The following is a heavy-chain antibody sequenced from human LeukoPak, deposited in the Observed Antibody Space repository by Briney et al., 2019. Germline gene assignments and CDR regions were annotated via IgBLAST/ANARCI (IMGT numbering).Heavy chain of an antibody. CDR2: INHSGST. CDR1: GGSFSGYY. J-gene: IGHJ4*02. CDR3: ARGLGYSGYDFDY. V-gene: IGHV4-34*01. Sequence: SETLSLTCAVYGGSFSGYYWSWIRQPPGKGLEWIGEINHSGSTNYNPSLKSRVTISVDTSKNQFSLKLSSVTAADPAVYYCARGLGYSGYDFDYWGQGTLVTVSS. D-gene: IGHD5-12*01.